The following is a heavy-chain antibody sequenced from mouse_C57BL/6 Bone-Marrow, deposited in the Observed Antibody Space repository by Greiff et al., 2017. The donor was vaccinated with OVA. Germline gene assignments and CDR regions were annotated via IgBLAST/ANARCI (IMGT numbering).Heavy chain of an antibody. V-gene: IGHV14-4*01. CDR1: GFNIKDDY. CDR2: IDPENGDT. J-gene: IGHJ4*01. CDR3: TKDGYWYAMDY. Sequence: EVQLQQSGAELVRPGASVKLSCTASGFNIKDDYMHWVKQRPEQGLEWIGWIDPENGDTEYASKFQGKATITADTSSNTAYLQLSSLTSEDTAVYDCTKDGYWYAMDYWGQGTSVTVSS. D-gene: IGHD2-3*01.